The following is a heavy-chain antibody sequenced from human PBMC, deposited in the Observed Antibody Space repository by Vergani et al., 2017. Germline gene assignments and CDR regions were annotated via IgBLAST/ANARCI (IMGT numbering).Heavy chain of an antibody. Sequence: QVQLVASGGGLVRPGGSLRLSCAASGFIFSDYYMTWIRQTPGKGLEWLAHISDVGETKMYAESLKGRFTVSRDNTKNTLYLQMGSLRAEDMAVYYCARGSVNTAMVWTGNDYWGQGTLVTVSS. V-gene: IGHV3-11*04. J-gene: IGHJ4*02. CDR1: GFIFSDYY. CDR3: ARGSVNTAMVWTGNDY. D-gene: IGHD5-18*01. CDR2: ISDVGETK.